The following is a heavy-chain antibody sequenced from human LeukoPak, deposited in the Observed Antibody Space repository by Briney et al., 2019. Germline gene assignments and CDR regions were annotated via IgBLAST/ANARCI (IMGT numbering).Heavy chain of an antibody. J-gene: IGHJ4*02. CDR1: GYTFTSYA. D-gene: IGHD6-13*01. CDR2: ISAYNGNT. V-gene: IGHV1-18*04. CDR3: ARGGIAGHFDY. Sequence: ASVRVSCKASGYTFTSYAISWVRQAPGQGLEWMGWISAYNGNTYYAQKFQGRATMTTDTSSNTGYMELRSLSSDDTAVYYCARGGIAGHFDYWGQGTLVSVSS.